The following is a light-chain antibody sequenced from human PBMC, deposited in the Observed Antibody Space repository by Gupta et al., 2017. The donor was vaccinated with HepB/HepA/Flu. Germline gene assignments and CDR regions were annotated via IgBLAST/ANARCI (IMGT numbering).Light chain of an antibody. CDR1: QTISHW. V-gene: IGKV1-5*03. CDR2: NAS. Sequence: QMPPSPSTLSASVGDRVIITCLASQTISHWLAWYQQKPGKAPNRLIYNASSLESGVPSRFSGSGSGTEFTFTISRLQPADCATYSCQQDHYHPVTFGGGTMVEIK. J-gene: IGKJ4*01. CDR3: QQDHYHPVT.